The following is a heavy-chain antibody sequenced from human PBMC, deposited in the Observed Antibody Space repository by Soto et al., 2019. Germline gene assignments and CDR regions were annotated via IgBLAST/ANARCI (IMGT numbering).Heavy chain of an antibody. Sequence: SQTLSLTCAISGDSVSSNGAAWNWIRQSPSRGLEWLGRTYYRSRWYSDYAPSVKSRITVNPDTSQNQFSLQLNSATPEDTAINYCARDPPGFHSAFDFWGQGTLVTV. J-gene: IGHJ4*02. V-gene: IGHV6-1*01. CDR2: TYYRSRWYS. CDR3: ARDPPGFHSAFDF. CDR1: GDSVSSNGAA. D-gene: IGHD4-4*01.